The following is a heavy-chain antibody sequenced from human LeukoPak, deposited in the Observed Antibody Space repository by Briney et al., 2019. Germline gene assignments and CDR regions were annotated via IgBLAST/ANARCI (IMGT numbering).Heavy chain of an antibody. Sequence: GGSLRLSCAASGFTFSNYSMNLVRQAPGKGLEWVSSISSRSTYIYYADSLKGRFTISRDNAKNSLYLQMNSLSAEDTAVYYCAARDSYGSGSYPIDYWGQGTLVTVSS. CDR2: ISSRSTYI. CDR3: AARDSYGSGSYPIDY. CDR1: GFTFSNYS. J-gene: IGHJ4*02. D-gene: IGHD3-10*01. V-gene: IGHV3-21*01.